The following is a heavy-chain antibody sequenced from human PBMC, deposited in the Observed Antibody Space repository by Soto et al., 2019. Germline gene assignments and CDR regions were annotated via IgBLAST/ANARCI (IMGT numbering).Heavy chain of an antibody. CDR2: INAGNGNT. D-gene: IGHD6-13*01. CDR1: EDSFTRYV. CDR3: ATSTIDTSTWKQYFYGMDV. J-gene: IGHJ6*02. Sequence: ASVKVSCKASEDSFTRYVRHWVRQAPGQRLEWMGWINAGNGNTKYSQKFQGRVTITRDASASTAYMELSSLRSQDTAVYYCATSTIDTSTWKQYFYGMDVWGQGSTVTVSS. V-gene: IGHV1-3*01.